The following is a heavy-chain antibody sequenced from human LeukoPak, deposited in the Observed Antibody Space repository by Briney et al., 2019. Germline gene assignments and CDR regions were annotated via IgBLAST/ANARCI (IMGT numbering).Heavy chain of an antibody. Sequence: PGRSLRLSCAASGFTFSSYAMHWVRQAPGKGLEWVAVISYDGSNKYYADSVKGRFTISRDNSKNTLYLQMNSLRAEDTAVYYCAKLYSSSSRGGYYWGQGTLVTVSS. CDR2: ISYDGSNK. D-gene: IGHD6-13*01. CDR1: GFTFSSYA. V-gene: IGHV3-30*04. CDR3: AKLYSSSSRGGYY. J-gene: IGHJ4*02.